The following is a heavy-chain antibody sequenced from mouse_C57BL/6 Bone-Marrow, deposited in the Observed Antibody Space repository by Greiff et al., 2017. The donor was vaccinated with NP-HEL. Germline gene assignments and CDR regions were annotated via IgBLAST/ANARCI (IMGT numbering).Heavy chain of an antibody. Sequence: QVQLQQSGAELAKPGASVKLSCKASGYTFTSYWMHWVKQRPGQGLEWIGYINPSSGYTKYNQKFKSKATLTVDKSSSTAYMQLSSLTSEDSAVYYCARPIYDGYYYAMDYWGQGTSVTVSS. V-gene: IGHV1-7*01. CDR2: INPSSGYT. CDR3: ARPIYDGYYYAMDY. J-gene: IGHJ4*01. CDR1: GYTFTSYW. D-gene: IGHD2-3*01.